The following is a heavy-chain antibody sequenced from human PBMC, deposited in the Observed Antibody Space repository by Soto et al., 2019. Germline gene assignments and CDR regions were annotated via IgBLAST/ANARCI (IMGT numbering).Heavy chain of an antibody. J-gene: IGHJ6*02. CDR3: ARTALQPGVGATSTPDYYYYGMDV. Sequence: ASVKVSCKASGYTFTGYYMRWVRQAPGQGLEWMGWINPNSGGTNYAQKFQGWVTMTRDTSISTAYMELSRLRSDDTAVYYCARTALQPGVGATSTPDYYYYGMDVWGQGTTVTVSS. V-gene: IGHV1-2*04. CDR1: GYTFTGYY. D-gene: IGHD1-26*01. CDR2: INPNSGGT.